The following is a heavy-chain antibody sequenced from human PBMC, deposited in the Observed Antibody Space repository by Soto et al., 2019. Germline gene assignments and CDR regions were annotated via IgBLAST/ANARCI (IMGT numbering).Heavy chain of an antibody. V-gene: IGHV3-23*01. CDR3: EKDFGYCSGGSCESNWYFDL. CDR1: GFTFSSYA. CDR2: ISGSGGST. D-gene: IGHD2-15*01. Sequence: EVQLLESGGGLVQPGGSLRLSCAASGFTFSSYAMSWVRQAPGKGLEWVSAISGSGGSTYSADSVKGRFTISRDTSKNTLYLQMNSLRAEDTAVYYCEKDFGYCSGGSCESNWYFDLWGRGTLVTVCS. J-gene: IGHJ2*01.